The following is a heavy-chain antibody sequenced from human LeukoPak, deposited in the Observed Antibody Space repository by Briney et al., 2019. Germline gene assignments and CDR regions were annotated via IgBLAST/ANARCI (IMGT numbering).Heavy chain of an antibody. CDR3: ARPSNYYDTSAPGDY. Sequence: GRSLRLSCAASGLTFSSYGMHWVRQAPGKGLEWVAVIWYDGSNKYYADSVKGRFTISRDNSKNTLYLQMNSLRAEDTAVYYCARPSNYYDTSAPGDYWGQGTLVTVSS. CDR2: IWYDGSNK. D-gene: IGHD3-22*01. J-gene: IGHJ4*02. CDR1: GLTFSSYG. V-gene: IGHV3-33*01.